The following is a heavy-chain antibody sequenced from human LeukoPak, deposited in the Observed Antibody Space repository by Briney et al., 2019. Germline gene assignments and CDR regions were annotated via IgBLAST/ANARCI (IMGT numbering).Heavy chain of an antibody. CDR1: GFTFSSYS. D-gene: IGHD1-1*01. V-gene: IGHV3-21*01. CDR2: ISSSSSYI. Sequence: GGSLRLSCAASGFTFSSYSVNWVRQAPGKGLEWVSSISSSSSYIYYADSVKGRFTISRDNAKNSLYLQMNSLRAEDTAVYYCARDIPERHYYYGMDVWGQGTTVTVSS. CDR3: ARDIPERHYYYGMDV. J-gene: IGHJ6*02.